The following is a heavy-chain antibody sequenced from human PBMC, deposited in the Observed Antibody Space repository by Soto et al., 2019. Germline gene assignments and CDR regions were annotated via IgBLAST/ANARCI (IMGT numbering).Heavy chain of an antibody. V-gene: IGHV4-31*03. Sequence: SETLSLTCTVTGGSITSGDQYWTWIRHRPGEGLEWFGYIKHMGSLYYNPSLKSRVSMSVDTSKNQFSMNLSSVTAADTAVYYCARELPQRQGRNMDVWGQGTTVTVSS. D-gene: IGHD1-1*01. CDR1: GGSITSGDQY. CDR2: IKHMGSL. J-gene: IGHJ6*02. CDR3: ARELPQRQGRNMDV.